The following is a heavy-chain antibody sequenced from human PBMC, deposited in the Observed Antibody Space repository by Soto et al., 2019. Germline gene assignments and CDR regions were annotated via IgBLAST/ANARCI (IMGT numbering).Heavy chain of an antibody. CDR2: IIPMFGIP. J-gene: IGHJ3*01. Sequence: SVKVSCKASGGTLSKHAITWVRQAPGQGLEWMGGIIPMFGIPNYPQKFQGRVTISADDSTNTSHMELNSLTSEDTAVYYCARGGTSGWLKGAYDVWGQGTMVTVSS. CDR3: ARGGTSGWLKGAYDV. CDR1: GGTLSKHA. V-gene: IGHV1-69*13. D-gene: IGHD6-19*01.